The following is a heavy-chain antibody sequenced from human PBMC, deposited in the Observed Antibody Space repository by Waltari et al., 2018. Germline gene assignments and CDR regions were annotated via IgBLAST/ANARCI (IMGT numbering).Heavy chain of an antibody. CDR1: GYTLTELS. D-gene: IGHD6-13*01. CDR3: ARENPGLGSSSWSYFDY. Sequence: QVQLVQSGAEVKKPGASVKVSCKVSGYTLTELSMHWVRQAPGKGREWMGGLGPEDGETINARKFQGRVTMTEDTSTDTAYMELSSLRSEDTAVYYCARENPGLGSSSWSYFDYWGQRTLVTVSS. V-gene: IGHV1-24*01. CDR2: LGPEDGET. J-gene: IGHJ4*02.